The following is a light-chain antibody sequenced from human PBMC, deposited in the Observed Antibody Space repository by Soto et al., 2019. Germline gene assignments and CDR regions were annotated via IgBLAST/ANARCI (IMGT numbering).Light chain of an antibody. CDR2: LNSDGSH. V-gene: IGLV4-69*01. CDR3: QTWGTGIQL. CDR1: SGHSIYA. Sequence: QSVLTQSPSASASLGALVKLTCTLSSGHSIYAIAWHQQQPEKGPRYLMKLNSDGSHSKGDGIPDRFSGSSSGAERYLTISSLQSEDEADYYCQTWGTGIQLFGGGTKGPS. J-gene: IGLJ2*01.